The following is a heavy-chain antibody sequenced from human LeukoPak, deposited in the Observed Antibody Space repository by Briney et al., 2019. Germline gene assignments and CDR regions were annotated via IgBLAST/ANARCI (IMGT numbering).Heavy chain of an antibody. Sequence: PGGSLRLSCAASGFTLSSYSMNWVRQAPGKGLEWVSSISSSSSYIYYADSVKGRFTISRDNAKNSLYLQMNSLRAEDTAVYYCARDTDYGDYVFAFDIWGQGTMVTVSS. CDR1: GFTLSSYS. D-gene: IGHD4-17*01. CDR3: ARDTDYGDYVFAFDI. J-gene: IGHJ3*02. CDR2: ISSSSSYI. V-gene: IGHV3-21*01.